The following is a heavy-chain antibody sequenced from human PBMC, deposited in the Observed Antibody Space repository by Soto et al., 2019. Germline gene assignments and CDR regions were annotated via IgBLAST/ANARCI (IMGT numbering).Heavy chain of an antibody. CDR1: VDSITTYY. J-gene: IGHJ6*02. V-gene: IGHV4-4*07. CDR3: ARYSNNWFQTEGMDV. Sequence: SETLSLTCTVSVDSITTYYWSWIRQPAGKGLEWIGRIDASSNTNYNPSLNSRVTMSIDTSKKQFSLKLTSVTAADTAIYYCARYSNNWFQTEGMDVWGQGTTVTVSS. D-gene: IGHD6-13*01. CDR2: IDASSNT.